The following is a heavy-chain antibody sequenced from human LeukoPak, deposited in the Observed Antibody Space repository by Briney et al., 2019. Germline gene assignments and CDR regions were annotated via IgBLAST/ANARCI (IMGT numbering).Heavy chain of an antibody. CDR1: GYTFTSYG. J-gene: IGHJ6*03. Sequence: ASVKVSCKAYGYTFTSYGISWVRQAPGQGLEWMGWISAYNGNTNYAQKLQGRVTMTTDPSTSTAYMELRSLRSDDTAVYYCARALLNYDFWSGYPEPYYYYMDVWGKGTTVTVSS. D-gene: IGHD3-3*01. CDR3: ARALLNYDFWSGYPEPYYYYMDV. V-gene: IGHV1-18*01. CDR2: ISAYNGNT.